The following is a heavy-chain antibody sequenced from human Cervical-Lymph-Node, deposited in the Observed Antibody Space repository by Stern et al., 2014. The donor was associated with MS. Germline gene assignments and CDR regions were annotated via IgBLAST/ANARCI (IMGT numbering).Heavy chain of an antibody. V-gene: IGHV1-18*04. D-gene: IGHD5-12*01. Sequence: VQLVQSGGEVKKPGASVKVSCKAYSYTFTTYGITTVSQAPGQGLGWMGWISGHNGVTTNAQRFQDRVAMTTDTSTSTAYMEVRSLTSDDTAVYYCARDRSGYGIFDYWGQGTLVTVSS. CDR2: ISGHNGVT. J-gene: IGHJ4*02. CDR1: SYTFTTYG. CDR3: ARDRSGYGIFDY.